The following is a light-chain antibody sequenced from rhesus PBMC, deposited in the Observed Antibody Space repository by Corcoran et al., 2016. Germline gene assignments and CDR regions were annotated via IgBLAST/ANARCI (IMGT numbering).Light chain of an antibody. V-gene: IGKV1-22*01. J-gene: IGKJ1*01. CDR2: KAS. Sequence: DIQMTQSPSSLSASVGDTVTITCRASQSISSWLAWYQQKPGKAPKLLFYKASSLQSGVPSRFSGRCSGTDFTLTISSLQSEDFATYYCQQYSSSPPTFGQGTKVEIK. CDR3: QQYSSSPPT. CDR1: QSISSW.